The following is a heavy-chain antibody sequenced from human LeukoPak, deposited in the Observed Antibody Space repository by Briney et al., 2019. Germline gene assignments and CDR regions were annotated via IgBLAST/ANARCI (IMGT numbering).Heavy chain of an antibody. J-gene: IGHJ4*02. Sequence: GGSLRLSCAASGFTFSSYSMNWVRQAPGKGLEWVSSISSSSSYIYYADSVKGRFTISRDNAKNSLYLQMNSLRAEDTAVYYCAKRITMVRGVTCYFDYWGQGTLVTVSS. CDR3: AKRITMVRGVTCYFDY. CDR1: GFTFSSYS. D-gene: IGHD3-10*01. V-gene: IGHV3-21*04. CDR2: ISSSSSYI.